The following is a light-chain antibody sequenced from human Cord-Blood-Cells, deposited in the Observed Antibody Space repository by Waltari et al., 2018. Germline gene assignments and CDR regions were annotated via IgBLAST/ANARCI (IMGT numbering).Light chain of an antibody. J-gene: IGLJ1*01. CDR3: CSYAGSSPYV. CDR1: SSDVGSYNL. CDR2: EGS. Sequence: QSALTQPASVSGSPGQSIPISCTGTSSDVGSYNLVSWYQQHPGKAPKRMIYEGSKRPSGVSNRFSGSKSGNTASLTISGLQAEDEADYYCCSYAGSSPYVFGTGTKVTVL. V-gene: IGLV2-23*01.